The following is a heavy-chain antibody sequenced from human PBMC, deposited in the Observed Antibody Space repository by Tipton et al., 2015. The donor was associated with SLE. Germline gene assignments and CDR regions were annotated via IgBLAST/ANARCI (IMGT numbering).Heavy chain of an antibody. Sequence: TLSLTCAVYGGSFSGYYWSWIRQPPGKGLEWIGEINHSGSTNYNPSLKSRVTISVDTYKNQFSLKLSSVTAADTAVYYCARDSSSWYYFDYWGQGTLVTVSS. CDR3: ARDSSSWYYFDY. D-gene: IGHD6-13*01. V-gene: IGHV4-34*01. J-gene: IGHJ4*02. CDR2: INHSGST. CDR1: GGSFSGYY.